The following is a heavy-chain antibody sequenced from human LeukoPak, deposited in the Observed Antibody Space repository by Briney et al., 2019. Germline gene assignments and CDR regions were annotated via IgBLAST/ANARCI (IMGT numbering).Heavy chain of an antibody. CDR3: ARAIRIAAAGTTTNWFDP. J-gene: IGHJ5*02. CDR1: GYTFTSYG. CDR2: ISAYNGNT. V-gene: IGHV1-18*01. D-gene: IGHD6-13*01. Sequence: GASVKVSCKASGYTFTSYGISWVRQAPGQGLEWMGWISAYNGNTNYAQKLQGRVTMTTDTSTSTAYMELSRLRSDDTAVYYCARAIRIAAAGTTTNWFDPWGQGTLVTVSS.